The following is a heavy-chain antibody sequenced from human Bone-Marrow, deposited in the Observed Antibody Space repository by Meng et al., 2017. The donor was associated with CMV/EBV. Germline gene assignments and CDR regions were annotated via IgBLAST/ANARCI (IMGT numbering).Heavy chain of an antibody. Sequence: SVKVSCKASGYTFTYRYLHWVRQAPGQALEWMGWITPFNGNTNYAQKFQDRVTITRDRSMSTAYMELSSLRSEDTAMYYCARLDRGTTSPQDYWGQGTLVTVSS. J-gene: IGHJ4*02. CDR2: ITPFNGNT. CDR3: ARLDRGTTSPQDY. CDR1: GYTFTYRY. V-gene: IGHV1-45*02. D-gene: IGHD1-14*01.